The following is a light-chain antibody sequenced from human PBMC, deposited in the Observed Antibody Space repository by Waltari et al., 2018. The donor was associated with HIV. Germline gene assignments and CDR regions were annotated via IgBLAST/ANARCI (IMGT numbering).Light chain of an antibody. V-gene: IGKV3-11*01. CDR3: QQRSSWPLT. J-gene: IGKJ4*01. CDR2: DAS. CDR1: QSVRSL. Sequence: EIVLTQSPATLSLSQGERHTLACGASQSVRSLIAWYQQKPGQAPRLLIYDASNRATGIPPRFSGSGSGTDFTLTISSLEPEDFAVYYCQQRSSWPLTFGGGTKVEIK.